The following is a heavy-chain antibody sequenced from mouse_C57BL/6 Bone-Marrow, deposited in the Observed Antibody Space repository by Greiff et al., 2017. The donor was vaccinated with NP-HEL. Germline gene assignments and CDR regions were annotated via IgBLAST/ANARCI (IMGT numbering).Heavy chain of an antibody. CDR3: ATTVVATDARDY. CDR1: GYSFTGYY. J-gene: IGHJ4*01. Sequence: EVQLQESGPELVKPGASVKISCKASGYSFTGYYMNWVKQSPEKSLEWIGEINPSTGGTTYNQKFKAKATLTVDKSSSTAYMQLKSLTSEDSAVYYCATTVVATDARDYGGQGTSVTVSS. D-gene: IGHD1-1*01. CDR2: INPSTGGT. V-gene: IGHV1-42*01.